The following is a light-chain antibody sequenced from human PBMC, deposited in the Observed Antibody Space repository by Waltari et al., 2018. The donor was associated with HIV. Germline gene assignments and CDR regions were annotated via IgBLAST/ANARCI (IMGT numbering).Light chain of an antibody. J-gene: IGLJ1*01. Sequence: QSALTQPRSVSGSPGQSVTISCTGSSSDVRGYKYVSWYEQHPGKAPNLMIYDVSNRPSGVPDRFSGSKSGNTASLTISGLQAEDEADYYCCSYAGSYSYVFGTGTKVTVL. CDR3: CSYAGSYSYV. CDR1: SSDVRGYKY. CDR2: DVS. V-gene: IGLV2-11*01.